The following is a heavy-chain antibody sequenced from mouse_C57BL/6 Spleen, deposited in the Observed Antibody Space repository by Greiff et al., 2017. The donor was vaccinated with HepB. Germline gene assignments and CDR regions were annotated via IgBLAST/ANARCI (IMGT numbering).Heavy chain of an antibody. CDR1: GYTFTDYY. CDR2: IYPGSGNT. J-gene: IGHJ4*01. V-gene: IGHV1-76*01. Sequence: VQLQQSGAELVRPGASVKLSCKASGYTFTDYYINWVKQRPGQGLEWIARIYPGSGNTYYNEKFKGKATPTAEKSSSTAYMQLSSLTSEDSAVYFCARVPYYYAMDYWGQGTSVTVSS. CDR3: ARVPYYYAMDY.